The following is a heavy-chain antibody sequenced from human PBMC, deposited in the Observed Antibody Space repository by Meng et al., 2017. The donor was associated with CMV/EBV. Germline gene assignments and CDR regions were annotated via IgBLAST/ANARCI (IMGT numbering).Heavy chain of an antibody. V-gene: IGHV3-30*04. Sequence: GGSLTISCAASGFTFSSYAMHWVSQAPGKGLEWVAVISYDGSNKYYADSVKGRFTISRDNSKNTLYLQMNSLRAEDTAVYYCARENYDFWSGYYYYYYYYGMDVWGQGTTVTVSS. CDR2: ISYDGSNK. J-gene: IGHJ6*02. CDR1: GFTFSSYA. D-gene: IGHD3-3*01. CDR3: ARENYDFWSGYYYYYYYYGMDV.